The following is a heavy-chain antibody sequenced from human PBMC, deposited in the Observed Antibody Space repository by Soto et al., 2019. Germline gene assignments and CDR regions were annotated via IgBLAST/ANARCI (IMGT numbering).Heavy chain of an antibody. CDR2: IYYSGST. V-gene: IGHV4-39*01. J-gene: IGHJ4*02. CDR1: GGSISSSSYY. D-gene: IGHD1-26*01. CDR3: ASSDGGSTIDY. Sequence: QLQLQESGPGLVKPSETLSLTCSVSGGSISSSSYYWGWIRQPPGKGLQWIGTIYYSGSTYYNPSLMSRVTISVDTSKNQYSLKLSSVIAADTAVYYCASSDGGSTIDYWGQGALVTVSS.